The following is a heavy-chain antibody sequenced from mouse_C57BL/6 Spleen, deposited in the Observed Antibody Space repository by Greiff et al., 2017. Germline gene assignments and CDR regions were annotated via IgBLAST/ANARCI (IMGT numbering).Heavy chain of an antibody. CDR2: IDPSDSYT. J-gene: IGHJ4*01. D-gene: IGHD2-1*01. CDR3: ARCGIYYGNFPMDY. Sequence: QVQLQQPGAELVRPGTSVKLSCKASGYTFTSYWMHWVKQRPGQGLEWIGVIDPSDSYTIYNQKFKGKATLTVDTSSSSAYMQRSSLTSEDSAVYYCARCGIYYGNFPMDYWGQGTSVTVSS. V-gene: IGHV1-59*01. CDR1: GYTFTSYW.